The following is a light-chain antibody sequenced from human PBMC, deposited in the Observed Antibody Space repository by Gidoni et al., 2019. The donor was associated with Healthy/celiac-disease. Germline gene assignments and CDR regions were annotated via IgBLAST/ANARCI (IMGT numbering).Light chain of an antibody. CDR3: QSYDSSRSGDVV. CDR1: SSNRGAGDD. J-gene: IGLJ2*01. Sequence: QSVLTQPPSVSRAPGQRVTISCTGSSSNRGAGDDVHWYQQLPGTAPKLLIDGNSHRPSGVPDRYSGSKSGTSASLASTGLQAEDEADYYCQSYDSSRSGDVVFGGGTKLTVL. CDR2: GNS. V-gene: IGLV1-40*01.